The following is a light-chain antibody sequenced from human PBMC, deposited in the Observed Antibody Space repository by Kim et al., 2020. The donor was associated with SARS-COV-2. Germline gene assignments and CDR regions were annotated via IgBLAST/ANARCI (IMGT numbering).Light chain of an antibody. Sequence: KTVTISCTRSSGSIDDNYVQWYQQRPGGVPTNVIYEDDQRPSGVSDRFSGSIDNSSNSASLTISGLRTEDEADYYCQSYNRDNVIFGGGTQLTVL. CDR3: QSYNRDNVI. CDR2: EDD. V-gene: IGLV6-57*03. CDR1: SGSIDDNY. J-gene: IGLJ2*01.